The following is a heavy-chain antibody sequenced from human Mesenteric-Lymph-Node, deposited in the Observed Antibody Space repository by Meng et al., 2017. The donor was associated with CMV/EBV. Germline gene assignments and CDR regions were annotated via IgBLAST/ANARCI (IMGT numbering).Heavy chain of an antibody. D-gene: IGHD5-18*01. CDR2: ISGTGSTI. Sequence: GASLKISCAASGFTFSGFGINWVRQAPGKGLEWISYISGTGSTIYYADSVKGRFTISRDNAKDTLYLDMNRLRAEDTAVYYCARDPTPSGYGYRGDLDVWGQGTTVTVSS. CDR3: ARDPTPSGYGYRGDLDV. J-gene: IGHJ6*02. V-gene: IGHV3-48*04. CDR1: GFTFSGFG.